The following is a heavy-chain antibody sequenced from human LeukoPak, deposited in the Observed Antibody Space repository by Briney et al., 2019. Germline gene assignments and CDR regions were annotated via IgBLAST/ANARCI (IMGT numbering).Heavy chain of an antibody. D-gene: IGHD1-26*01. V-gene: IGHV4-59*08. CDR3: ARRKEGAIDY. J-gene: IGHJ4*02. Sequence: SETLSLTCAVYGGSFSGYYWSWIRQPPGKGLEWIGYIYYSGSTNYNPSLKSRVTISVDTSKNQFSLKLSSVTAADTAVYYCARRKEGAIDYWGQGTLVTVSS. CDR1: GGSFSGYY. CDR2: IYYSGST.